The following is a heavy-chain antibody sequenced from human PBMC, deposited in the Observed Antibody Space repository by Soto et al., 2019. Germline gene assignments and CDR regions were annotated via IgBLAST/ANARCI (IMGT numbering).Heavy chain of an antibody. Sequence: EVQLVESGGGLVQPGGSLRLSCAASGFLFNTYWMFWVRQAPRKGLLWVSRIKSDGSSTNYADPVKGRFTISRDNAKNTLYLQMTSLRAEDTAVYYCAIGGGDYNYLDYWGQGILVTVSS. J-gene: IGHJ4*02. CDR3: AIGGGDYNYLDY. CDR1: GFLFNTYW. V-gene: IGHV3-74*01. CDR2: IKSDGSST. D-gene: IGHD3-9*01.